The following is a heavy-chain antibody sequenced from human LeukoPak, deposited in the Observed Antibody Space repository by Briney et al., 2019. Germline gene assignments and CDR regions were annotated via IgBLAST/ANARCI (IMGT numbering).Heavy chain of an antibody. V-gene: IGHV3-33*01. CDR2: IWFDGSKT. J-gene: IGHJ3*02. D-gene: IGHD4-17*01. CDR3: ARYNGDYTAFDI. CDR1: GFTFRNYG. Sequence: GGSLRLSCDAPGFTFRNYGMHWVRQAPGKGLEWVAVIWFDGSKTNYIESVRGRVTISRDNSRATLSLQMNSLRVEDTAMYYCARYNGDYTAFDIWGHGTMVTVSS.